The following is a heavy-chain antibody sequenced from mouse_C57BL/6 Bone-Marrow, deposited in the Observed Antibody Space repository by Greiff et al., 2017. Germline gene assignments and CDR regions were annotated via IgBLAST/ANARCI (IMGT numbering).Heavy chain of an antibody. CDR2: INPGGGGT. V-gene: IGHV1-54*01. CDR3: PRHYDNDVDYFDD. Sequence: QVQLKQSGAELVRPGTSVKVSCKASGYAFTNYLIAWVKQRPGQGLEWIGVINPGGGGTNYNEKFKGKATLTADKSSCTAYMQLSSLTSEDSAVLFCPRHYDNDVDYFDDGGQGTTLTVSS. D-gene: IGHD2-4*01. J-gene: IGHJ2*01. CDR1: GYAFTNYL.